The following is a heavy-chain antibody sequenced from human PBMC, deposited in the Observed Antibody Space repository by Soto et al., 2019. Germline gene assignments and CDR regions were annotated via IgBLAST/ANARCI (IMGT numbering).Heavy chain of an antibody. D-gene: IGHD3-22*01. Sequence: PGGSLRLSCAASGFTFGNAWMNWVRQAPGKGLEWVGRIKSKTDGGTTDYAAPVKGRFTISRDDSKNTLYLQMNSLKTEDTAVYYCTTDMYYYDSSGYYYNDYWGQGTLVTVSS. J-gene: IGHJ4*02. CDR2: IKSKTDGGTT. CDR3: TTDMYYYDSSGYYYNDY. V-gene: IGHV3-15*07. CDR1: GFTFGNAW.